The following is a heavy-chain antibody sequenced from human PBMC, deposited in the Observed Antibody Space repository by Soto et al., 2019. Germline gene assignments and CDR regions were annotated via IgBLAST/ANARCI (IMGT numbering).Heavy chain of an antibody. CDR3: AKDKIYGDYGFWYFDL. CDR2: ISGSGGST. J-gene: IGHJ2*01. Sequence: EVQLLESGGGLVQPGGSLRLSCAASGFTFSSYAMSWVRQAPGKGLEWVSAISGSGGSTYYADSVKGRFTISRDNSKNTLYLPMNSLGAEDTAVYYCAKDKIYGDYGFWYFDLWGRGTLVTVSS. CDR1: GFTFSSYA. V-gene: IGHV3-23*01. D-gene: IGHD4-17*01.